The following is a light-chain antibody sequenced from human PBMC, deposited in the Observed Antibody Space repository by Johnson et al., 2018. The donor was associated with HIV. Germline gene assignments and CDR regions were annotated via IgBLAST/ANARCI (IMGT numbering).Light chain of an antibody. CDR1: SSNIGNNY. CDR3: GTWDSSLSAGGV. Sequence: QSVLTQPPSVSAAPGQKVTIFCSGSSSNIGNNYVSWYQQLPGTAPKLLIYENNKRPSGIPDRFSGSKSGTSATLGITGLPAGDEADYYCGTWDSSLSAGGVFGTGTEVTVL. J-gene: IGLJ1*01. CDR2: ENN. V-gene: IGLV1-51*02.